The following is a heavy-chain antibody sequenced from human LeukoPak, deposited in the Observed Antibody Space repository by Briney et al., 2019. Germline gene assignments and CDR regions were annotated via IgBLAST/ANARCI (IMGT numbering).Heavy chain of an antibody. Sequence: SETLSLTCTVSDGSISSGGYYWSWIRQHPGKGLEWIGYIYYSGSTNYNPSLKSRVTISVDTSKNQFSLKLSSVTAADTAVYYCARGRTVTTLSDAFDIWGQGTMVTVSS. CDR1: DGSISSGGYY. V-gene: IGHV4-61*08. CDR3: ARGRTVTTLSDAFDI. CDR2: IYYSGST. J-gene: IGHJ3*02. D-gene: IGHD4-17*01.